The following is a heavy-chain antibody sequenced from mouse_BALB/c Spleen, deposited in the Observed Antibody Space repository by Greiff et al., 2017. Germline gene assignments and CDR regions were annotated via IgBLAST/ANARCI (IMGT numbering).Heavy chain of an antibody. D-gene: IGHD6-2*01. V-gene: IGHV1-31*01. Sequence: VQLKQSGPELVKPGASVKISCKASGYSFTGYYMHWVKQSHVKSLEWIGRINPYNGATSYNQNFKDKASLTVDKSSSTAYMELHSLTSEDSAVYYCARVSLYYYAMDYWGQGTSVTVSS. CDR3: ARVSLYYYAMDY. J-gene: IGHJ4*01. CDR2: INPYNGAT. CDR1: GYSFTGYY.